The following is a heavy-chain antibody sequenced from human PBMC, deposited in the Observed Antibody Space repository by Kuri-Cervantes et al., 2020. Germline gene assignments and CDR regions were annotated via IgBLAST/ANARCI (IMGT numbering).Heavy chain of an antibody. CDR1: GFTFSSYA. D-gene: IGHD3-9*01. CDR3: ARVGALRYFDWLLPPGDDAFDI. Sequence: GGSLRLSCAASGFTFSSYAMHWVRQAPGKGLEWVAVISYDGSNKYYADSVKGRFTISRDNSKNTLYLQMSSLRAEDTAVYYCARVGALRYFDWLLPPGDDAFDIWGQGTMVTVSS. J-gene: IGHJ3*02. CDR2: ISYDGSNK. V-gene: IGHV3-30-3*01.